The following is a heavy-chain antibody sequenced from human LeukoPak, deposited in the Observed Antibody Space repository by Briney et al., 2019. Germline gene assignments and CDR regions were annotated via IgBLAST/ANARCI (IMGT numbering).Heavy chain of an antibody. V-gene: IGHV1-69*01. Sequence: SVKVSCKASGGTFSSYAISWVRQAPGQGLEWMGGIIPIFGTATYAQKFQGRVTITADESTSTAYMELSSLRSEDTAVYYCARGYCSSTSCYRLVYYYYGMDVWGQGTTVTVSS. J-gene: IGHJ6*02. CDR2: IIPIFGTA. D-gene: IGHD2-2*01. CDR3: ARGYCSSTSCYRLVYYYYGMDV. CDR1: GGTFSSYA.